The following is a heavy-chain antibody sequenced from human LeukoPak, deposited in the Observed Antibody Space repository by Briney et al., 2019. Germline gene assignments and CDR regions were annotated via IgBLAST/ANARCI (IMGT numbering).Heavy chain of an antibody. J-gene: IGHJ4*02. V-gene: IGHV4-39*01. CDR2: MYYTGGT. CDR3: ARLVRYCSTNSCYPFDF. Sequence: KPSQTLSLTCTVSGGSISISSHYWAWIRQPPGKGLEWIGSMYYTGGTYYNPSLKSRVTISIDTSKNQFSLKLNSVTAADTAVYYCARLVRYCSTNSCYPFDFWGQGTLVTVSS. D-gene: IGHD2-2*01. CDR1: GGSISISSHY.